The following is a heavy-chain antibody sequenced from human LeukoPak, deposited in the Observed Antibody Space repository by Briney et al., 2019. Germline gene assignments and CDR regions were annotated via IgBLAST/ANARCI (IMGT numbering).Heavy chain of an antibody. J-gene: IGHJ4*02. D-gene: IGHD6-19*01. CDR3: ARVSSSGWYDLDY. CDR2: ISYDGSNK. CDR1: GFTFSSYA. Sequence: GGSLRLSCAASGFTFSSYAMPWVRQAPGKGLEWVAVISYDGSNKYYADSVKGRFTISRDNSKNTLYLQMNSLRAEDTAVYYCARVSSSGWYDLDYWGQGTLVTVSS. V-gene: IGHV3-30-3*01.